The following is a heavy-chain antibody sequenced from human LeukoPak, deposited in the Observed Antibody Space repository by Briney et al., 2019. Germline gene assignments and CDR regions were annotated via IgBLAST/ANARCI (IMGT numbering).Heavy chain of an antibody. CDR2: ISSSSSTI. V-gene: IGHV3-48*02. J-gene: IGHJ4*02. CDR1: GFTFSTYS. CDR3: ARGGPIDY. Sequence: GGSLRLSCVASGFTFSTYSMTWVRQAPGKGLEWVSYISSSSSTIYYTGSVKGQFTISRDNAKNSVYLHMNSLRDEDTAVYYCARGGPIDYWGQGTLVTVSS.